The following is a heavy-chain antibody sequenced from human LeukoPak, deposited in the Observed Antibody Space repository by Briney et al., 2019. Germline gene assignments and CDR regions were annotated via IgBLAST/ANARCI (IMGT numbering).Heavy chain of an antibody. CDR1: VYTFNSYG. CDR2: INAYNGNT. CDR3: ARSPTTVTRSDF. V-gene: IGHV1-18*01. D-gene: IGHD4-17*01. J-gene: IGHJ4*02. Sequence: ASVKVSCKASVYTFNSYGISWVRQAAGQGLEWMGWINAYNGNTNYAQKLQGRLTKTTDTSTTTASMEVRRLRSDDTAVYYCARSPTTVTRSDFWGQGTLVTVSS.